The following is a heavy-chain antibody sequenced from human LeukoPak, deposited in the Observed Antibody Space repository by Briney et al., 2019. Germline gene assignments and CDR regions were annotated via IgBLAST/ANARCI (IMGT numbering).Heavy chain of an antibody. CDR3: ARARTGGTWSFDP. CDR2: ISSSSSYI. Sequence: PGGSLRLSCAASGFTFSSYSMNWVRQAPGKGLEWVSSISSSSSYIYYADSVKGRFTISRDNAKNSLYLQMNSLRAEDTAVYYCARARTGGTWSFDPWGQGTLVTVSS. J-gene: IGHJ5*02. CDR1: GFTFSSYS. V-gene: IGHV3-21*01. D-gene: IGHD2-15*01.